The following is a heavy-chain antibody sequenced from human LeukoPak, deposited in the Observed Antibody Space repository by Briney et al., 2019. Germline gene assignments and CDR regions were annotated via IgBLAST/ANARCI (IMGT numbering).Heavy chain of an antibody. V-gene: IGHV4-39*07. CDR2: INRSGST. CDR3: ARGRLSGGSCYLN. CDR1: GGSIRSSYYY. Sequence: SETLSLTCTVSGGSIRSSYYYWSWIRQPPGKGLEWIGEINRSGSTNYNPSLKSRVTISVDTPKNQFSLKLSSVTAADTAVYYCARGRLSGGSCYLNWGQGTLVTVSS. J-gene: IGHJ4*02. D-gene: IGHD2-15*01.